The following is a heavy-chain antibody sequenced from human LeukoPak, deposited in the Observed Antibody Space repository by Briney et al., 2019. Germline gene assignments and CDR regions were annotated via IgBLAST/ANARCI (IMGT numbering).Heavy chain of an antibody. Sequence: SETLSLTCTVSGGSINNYYWSWIRQPPGKGLGWIGYIFDNGNTNYNPSLKSRVTISLDTSKNHFSLKLSSVTAADTAVYYCARARYYYGHYFDYWGQGTLVTVSS. CDR2: IFDNGNT. CDR1: GGSINNYY. V-gene: IGHV4-59*01. D-gene: IGHD3-10*01. CDR3: ARARYYYGHYFDY. J-gene: IGHJ4*02.